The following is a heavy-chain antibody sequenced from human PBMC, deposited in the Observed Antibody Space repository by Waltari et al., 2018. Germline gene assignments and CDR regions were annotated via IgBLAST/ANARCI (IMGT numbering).Heavy chain of an antibody. J-gene: IGHJ1*01. CDR3: GRIAFGDDGGYFQH. V-gene: IGHV4-39*01. D-gene: IGHD4-17*01. Sequence: QLQLQESGPGLVKPSETLSLTCTVSGGSISTHYNWGWLRQPPGKGLEWMGNMQYRGSTFYNPSLKSRGTISLDTSKNQFSLKLSSVGAADTAVYFCGRIAFGDDGGYFQHWGQGTLVTVSS. CDR1: GGSISTHYN. CDR2: MQYRGST.